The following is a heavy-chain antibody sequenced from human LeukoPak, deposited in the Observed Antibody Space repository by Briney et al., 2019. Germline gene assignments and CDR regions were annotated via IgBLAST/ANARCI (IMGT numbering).Heavy chain of an antibody. CDR1: GFSISTYY. CDR3: ARHNNGYTY. Sequence: PGGSLRLSCAASGFSISTYYMSWVRQAPGKGLEWVANIKQDGSEKYYGDSVKGRFTISRDNAKNSLYLQMNSLRVDDTAMYYCARHNNGYTYWGQGTLVTGSS. D-gene: IGHD5-24*01. CDR2: IKQDGSEK. J-gene: IGHJ4*02. V-gene: IGHV3-7*03.